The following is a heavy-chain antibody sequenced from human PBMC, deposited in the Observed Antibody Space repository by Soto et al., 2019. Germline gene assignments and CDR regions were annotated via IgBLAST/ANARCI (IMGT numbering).Heavy chain of an antibody. CDR2: MNGDGSST. J-gene: IGHJ6*02. Sequence: EPGKGLVWVSRMNGDGSSTSHADSGEGRFTISRDNAKNTLSLQMNSLRAEDTAVYYCARDGLNGNGMDVWGQGSTVTVSS. D-gene: IGHD2-8*01. CDR3: ARDGLNGNGMDV. V-gene: IGHV3-74*01.